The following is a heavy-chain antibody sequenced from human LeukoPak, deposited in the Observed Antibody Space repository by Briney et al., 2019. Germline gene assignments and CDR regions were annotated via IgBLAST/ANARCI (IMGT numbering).Heavy chain of an antibody. CDR1: GYTFVSYG. CDR3: ARGLQVPGRGYFDY. Sequence: ASVKVSCKASGYTFVSYGISWVPQAPGEGLEWMGWISADNGNTNYAQKVQGRVTITTDTSTSTAYMELRSLGSDDTAVYYCARGLQVPGRGYFDYWGQGTLVTVSS. D-gene: IGHD3-10*01. J-gene: IGHJ4*02. V-gene: IGHV1-18*01. CDR2: ISADNGNT.